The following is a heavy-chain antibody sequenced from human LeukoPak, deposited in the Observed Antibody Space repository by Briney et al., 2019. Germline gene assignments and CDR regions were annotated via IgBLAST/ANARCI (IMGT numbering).Heavy chain of an antibody. Sequence: SETLSLTCAVYGGSFSGYYWSWIRQPPGKGLEWIGEINHSGSTNYNPSLKSRVTISVDTSKNQLSLKLSSVTAADTAVYYCARGRYYHDSSGYYPGYYMDVWGKGTTVTVSS. CDR2: INHSGST. J-gene: IGHJ6*03. CDR1: GGSFSGYY. CDR3: ARGRYYHDSSGYYPGYYMDV. V-gene: IGHV4-34*01. D-gene: IGHD3-22*01.